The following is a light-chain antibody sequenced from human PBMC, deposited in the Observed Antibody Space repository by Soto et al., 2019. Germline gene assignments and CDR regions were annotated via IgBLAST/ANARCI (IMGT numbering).Light chain of an antibody. CDR3: QQYDNRPGT. J-gene: IGKJ2*01. CDR1: QDISNY. Sequence: DIQMTQSPSSLSASVGDRVTITCQASQDISNYLNWYQQKPGKAPKLLIYDASNLETGVPSRFSGSGSGTDFTFTISSLLPEDIATYYCQQYDNRPGTFGQGTKLEIK. CDR2: DAS. V-gene: IGKV1-33*01.